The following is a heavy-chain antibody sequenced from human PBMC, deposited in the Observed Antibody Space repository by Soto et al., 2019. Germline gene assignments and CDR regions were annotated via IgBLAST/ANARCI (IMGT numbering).Heavy chain of an antibody. D-gene: IGHD2-2*02. J-gene: IGHJ4*02. CDR2: ISSSSSYI. V-gene: IGHV3-21*01. CDR3: ARVSGYCSSTSCYRGPFDY. Sequence: GGSLRLSCAASGFTLSSYSMNWVRQAPGKGLEWVSSISSSSSYIYYADSVKGRFTISRDNAKNSLYLQMNSLRAEDTAVYYCARVSGYCSSTSCYRGPFDYWGQGTLVTVSS. CDR1: GFTLSSYS.